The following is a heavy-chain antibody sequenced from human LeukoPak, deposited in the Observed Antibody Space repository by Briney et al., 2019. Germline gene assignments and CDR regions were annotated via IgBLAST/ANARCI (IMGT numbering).Heavy chain of an antibody. J-gene: IGHJ5*02. CDR1: GGSISSGGYY. Sequence: SQTLSLTCTVSGGSISSGGYYWSWIRQHPGKGLEWIGYIYYSGSTYYNPSLKSRVTMSVDTSKNQFSLKLSSVTAADTAVYYCARDGSTRTGWFDPWGQGTLVTVSS. V-gene: IGHV4-31*03. CDR3: ARDGSTRTGWFDP. D-gene: IGHD2-2*01. CDR2: IYYSGST.